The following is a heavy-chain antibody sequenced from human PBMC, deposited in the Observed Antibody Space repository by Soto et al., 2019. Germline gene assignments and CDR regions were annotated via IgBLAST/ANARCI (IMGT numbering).Heavy chain of an antibody. D-gene: IGHD3-10*01. J-gene: IGHJ5*02. CDR1: GGSITIGGYC. CDR3: ARVWFGESSWFDP. Sequence: QLQLQESGSGLVKPSQTLSLTCTVSGGSITIGGYCWSWIRQPPGQGREWIGYICHSGNTYYNPSLKSRVTTSLDRSKNQFSLNLSSVTTADTAVYYCARVWFGESSWFDPWGQGTLVTVSS. CDR2: ICHSGNT. V-gene: IGHV4-30-2*01.